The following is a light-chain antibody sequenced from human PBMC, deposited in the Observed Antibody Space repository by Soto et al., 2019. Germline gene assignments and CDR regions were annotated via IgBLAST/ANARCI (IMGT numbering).Light chain of an antibody. Sequence: QSVLTQPPSVSAAPGQKVTISCSGSSSNIGSNYVSWYQQLPGTAPKLLIYDNNKRPSGIPDRFSGSKSGTSATLGITGLQTGDEADYYCGTWDGSLSAVLFGGGTQLTVL. J-gene: IGLJ2*01. V-gene: IGLV1-51*01. CDR1: SSNIGSNY. CDR3: GTWDGSLSAVL. CDR2: DNN.